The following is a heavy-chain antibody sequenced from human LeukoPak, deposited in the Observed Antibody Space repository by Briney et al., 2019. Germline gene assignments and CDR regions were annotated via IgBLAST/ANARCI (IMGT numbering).Heavy chain of an antibody. J-gene: IGHJ3*02. D-gene: IGHD3-22*01. CDR2: LTNNAGDT. CDR3: AKDQGYYYDSSGPGVAFDI. V-gene: IGHV3-23*01. Sequence: PGGSLRLSCVASGFTFSDYAMSWVRQAPGKGLEWVSGLTNNAGDTYYAESVKGRFTISRDNSKNTLYLQMNSLRAEDTAVYYCAKDQGYYYDSSGPGVAFDIWGQGTMVTVSS. CDR1: GFTFSDYA.